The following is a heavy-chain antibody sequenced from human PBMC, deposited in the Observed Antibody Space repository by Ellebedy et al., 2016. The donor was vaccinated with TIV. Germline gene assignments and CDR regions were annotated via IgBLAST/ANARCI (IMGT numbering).Heavy chain of an antibody. V-gene: IGHV1-58*02. CDR2: IVVGSGNT. CDR1: GFTFTSSA. Sequence: AASVKVSCKASGFTFTSSAMQLVRQARGQRLEWIGWIVVGSGNTNYAQKFQERVTITRDMSTSTAYMELSSLRSEDTAVYYWAAGLKWELLPRGDYWGQGTLVTVSS. CDR3: AAGLKWELLPRGDY. J-gene: IGHJ4*02. D-gene: IGHD1-26*01.